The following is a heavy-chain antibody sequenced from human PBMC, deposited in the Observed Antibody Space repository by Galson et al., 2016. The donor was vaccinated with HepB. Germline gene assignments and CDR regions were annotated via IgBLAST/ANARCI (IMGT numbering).Heavy chain of an antibody. D-gene: IGHD3-10*01. J-gene: IGHJ4*02. CDR1: GFSFSSSA. CDR2: ILYHGSNK. CDR3: ARDGYYYGSGSYGAATY. Sequence: SLRLSCAASGFSFSSSAMHWVRQAPGKGLEWVAVILYHGSNKYYVDSVKGQFTISRDNSKNTLYLQMNSLRVEDTAMYYCARDGYYYGSGSYGAATYWGQGTPVTVSS. V-gene: IGHV3-30*04.